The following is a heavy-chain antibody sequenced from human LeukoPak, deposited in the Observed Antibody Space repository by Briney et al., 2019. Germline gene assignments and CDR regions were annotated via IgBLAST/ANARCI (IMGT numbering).Heavy chain of an antibody. CDR1: GFTFSNYW. Sequence: GGSLRLSCAASGFTFSNYWMTWVRQAPGKGLEWVANIKEDGSEKYYVDSVKGRFTISRDNAKNSLYLQMNSLRAEDTALYYCASIVVTNTARGGAFDIWGQGTMVTVSS. D-gene: IGHD5-12*01. CDR2: IKEDGSEK. J-gene: IGHJ3*02. V-gene: IGHV3-7*03. CDR3: ASIVVTNTARGGAFDI.